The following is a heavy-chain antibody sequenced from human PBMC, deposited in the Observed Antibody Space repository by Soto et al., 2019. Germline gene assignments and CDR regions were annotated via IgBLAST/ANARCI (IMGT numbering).Heavy chain of an antibody. V-gene: IGHV4-34*01. CDR3: ARRLVNRPVDP. CDR1: GGAFSGYF. D-gene: IGHD2-15*01. Sequence: QVQLQQWGAGLLKPSETLSLTCAVYGGAFSGYFWTWIRQPPGKGLEWIGQINHSGGTNYNPSLRSRVSITIDTSKNKFSLNLNSVSAADTAVYYCARRLVNRPVDPWGQGTLVTVSS. J-gene: IGHJ5*02. CDR2: INHSGGT.